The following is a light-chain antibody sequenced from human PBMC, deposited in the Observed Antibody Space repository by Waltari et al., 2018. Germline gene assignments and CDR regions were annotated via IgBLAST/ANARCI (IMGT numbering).Light chain of an antibody. CDR3: LQDYDYPLT. V-gene: IGKV1-6*01. Sequence: AIQMTQSPSSLSASVGDRVTITCRASQGIRSDLGWYQQKPGQPPKLLIFAASMLQSGVPSRCSGSASGTDFTLTISSLQPEDFATYYCLQDYDYPLTFGGGTKVEIK. CDR2: AAS. J-gene: IGKJ4*01. CDR1: QGIRSD.